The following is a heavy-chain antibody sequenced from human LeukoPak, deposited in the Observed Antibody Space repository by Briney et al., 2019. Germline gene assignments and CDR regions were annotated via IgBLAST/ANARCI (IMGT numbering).Heavy chain of an antibody. CDR3: ARDLGVGATTGY. D-gene: IGHD1-26*01. Sequence: VASVKVSCKASGGTFSSYAISWVRQAPGQGLEWMGGIIPIFGTANYAQKFQGRVTITADESTSTAYMELSSLRSEDTAVYYCARDLGVGATTGYWGQGTLVTVSS. J-gene: IGHJ4*02. CDR1: GGTFSSYA. CDR2: IIPIFGTA. V-gene: IGHV1-69*13.